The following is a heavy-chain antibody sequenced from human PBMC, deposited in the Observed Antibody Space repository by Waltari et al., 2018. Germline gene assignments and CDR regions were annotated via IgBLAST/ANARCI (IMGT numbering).Heavy chain of an antibody. CDR2: INQDGSEE. D-gene: IGHD5-12*01. Sequence: EVLLVESGGGLVQTGGSLGLSGAASRFTFSNYWMNWVRQAPGKGLEWVANINQDGSEEYYVDSVKGRFTISRDNAKNSLYLEMKTLRAEDTAIYYCARTGARWLQFAAFDIWGQGTMVTVSS. CDR1: RFTFSNYW. V-gene: IGHV3-7*01. CDR3: ARTGARWLQFAAFDI. J-gene: IGHJ3*02.